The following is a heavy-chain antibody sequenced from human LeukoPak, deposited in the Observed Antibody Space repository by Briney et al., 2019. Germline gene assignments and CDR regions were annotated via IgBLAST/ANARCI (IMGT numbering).Heavy chain of an antibody. CDR3: AREGDSSSWYEAHDAFDI. D-gene: IGHD6-13*01. CDR2: IYHSGST. J-gene: IGHJ3*02. CDR1: DYSISSGYY. Sequence: SETLSLTCTVSDYSISSGYYWGWIRQPPGKGLEWIGSIYHSGSTYYNPSLKSRVTISVDTSKNQFSLKLSSVTAADTAVYYCAREGDSSSWYEAHDAFDIWGQGTMVTVSS. V-gene: IGHV4-38-2*02.